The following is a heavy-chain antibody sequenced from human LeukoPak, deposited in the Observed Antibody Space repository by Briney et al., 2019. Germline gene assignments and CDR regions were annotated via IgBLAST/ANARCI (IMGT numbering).Heavy chain of an antibody. CDR1: GYTFTAYY. Sequence: ASVKVSCKASGYTFTAYYIHWVRQAPGQGLEWMGWISPNSGGTNYAQKFQGRVTVTRDTSISTAYMELSGLISDDTAMYYCARGRAQNEDQWLLQGYWGQGTLVTISS. CDR2: ISPNSGGT. CDR3: ARGRAQNEDQWLLQGY. J-gene: IGHJ4*02. V-gene: IGHV1-2*02. D-gene: IGHD5-12*01.